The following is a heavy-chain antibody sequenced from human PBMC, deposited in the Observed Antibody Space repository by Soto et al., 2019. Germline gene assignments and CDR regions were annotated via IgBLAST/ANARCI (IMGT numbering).Heavy chain of an antibody. CDR2: ISYDGRNK. D-gene: IGHD2-15*01. J-gene: IGHJ4*02. V-gene: IGHV3-30*04. CDR1: GVTFSSYR. CDR3: AREGIVDDGYYFDY. Sequence: PGGSLRLSCAASGVTFSSYRMNWVRQAPGKGLEWVSIISYDGRNKYYADSVKGRFTISRDNSKNRLYLQMSSLGLEDTAFYYCAREGIVDDGYYFDYWGQGTQVTVSS.